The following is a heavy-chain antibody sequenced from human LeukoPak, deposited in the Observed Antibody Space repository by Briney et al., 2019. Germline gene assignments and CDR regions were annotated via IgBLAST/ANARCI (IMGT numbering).Heavy chain of an antibody. V-gene: IGHV4-39*07. D-gene: IGHD6-13*01. J-gene: IGHJ1*01. CDR1: GGSISSGSYY. Sequence: SETLSLTCTVSGGSISSGSYYWGWIRQPPGEGLEWNGSIYSNGRTYYNPSLRSRVTISVATSKSQFSLKMSSVTAADTAVYYCARAYSASSQFEFQHWGQGTLVTVSS. CDR3: ARAYSASSQFEFQH. CDR2: IYSNGRT.